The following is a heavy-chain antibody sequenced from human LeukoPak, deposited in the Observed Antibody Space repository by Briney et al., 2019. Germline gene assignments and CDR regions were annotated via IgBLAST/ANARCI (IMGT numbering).Heavy chain of an antibody. CDR2: INPNSGGT. D-gene: IGHD3-10*01. J-gene: IGHJ5*02. V-gene: IGHV1-2*02. Sequence: ASVKVSCKASGYTFTGYYMHWERQAPGQGLEWMGWINPNSGGTNYAQKFQGRVTMTRDTSISTAYMELSRLRSDDTAVYYCAREGRYYGSGSYDGFDPWGQGTLVTVSS. CDR1: GYTFTGYY. CDR3: AREGRYYGSGSYDGFDP.